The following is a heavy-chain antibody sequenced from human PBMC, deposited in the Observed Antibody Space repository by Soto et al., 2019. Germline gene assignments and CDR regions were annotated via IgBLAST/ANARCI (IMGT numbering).Heavy chain of an antibody. CDR1: GYTFTSYY. D-gene: IGHD6-13*01. Sequence: ASVKVSCKASGYTFTSYYMHWVRQAPGQGLEGRRIINPSGGSTSCAQKFQGRVTMTRDTSTSTVYVALSSLRSEDTPVYYCARVGRVLGAGGLYFDPWGQGTLGTVS. J-gene: IGHJ5*02. CDR2: INPSGGST. CDR3: ARVGRVLGAGGLYFDP. V-gene: IGHV1-46*01.